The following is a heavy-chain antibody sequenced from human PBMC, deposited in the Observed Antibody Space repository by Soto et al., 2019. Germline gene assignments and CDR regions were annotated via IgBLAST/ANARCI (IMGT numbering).Heavy chain of an antibody. V-gene: IGHV1-3*01. CDR2: INAGNGNT. CDR3: ARDLPYDSSGFNWLDP. D-gene: IGHD3-22*01. CDR1: GYTFTSYA. J-gene: IGHJ5*02. Sequence: ASVKVSCKASGYTFTSYAMHWVRQAPGQRLEWMGWINAGNGNTKYSQKFQGRVTITRDTSASTAYMELSSLRSEDTAVYYCARDLPYDSSGFNWLDPWGQGTLVTVYS.